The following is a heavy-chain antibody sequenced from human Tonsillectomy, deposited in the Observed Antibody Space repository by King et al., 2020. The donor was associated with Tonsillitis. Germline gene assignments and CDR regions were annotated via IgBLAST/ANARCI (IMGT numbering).Heavy chain of an antibody. CDR1: GFTFSNAW. CDR2: IKSKTDGGTT. V-gene: IGHV3-15*07. J-gene: IGHJ4*02. D-gene: IGHD6-19*01. Sequence: VQLVESGGGLVKPGGSLRLSCAASGFTFSNAWMNWVRQAPGKGLEWGGRIKSKTDGGTTDYGASVKGRFTISTDDSKNTLYLLMNSLKTEDTAVYYCTAVGVAVAGTLSFDYWGQGTLVTVSS. CDR3: TAVGVAVAGTLSFDY.